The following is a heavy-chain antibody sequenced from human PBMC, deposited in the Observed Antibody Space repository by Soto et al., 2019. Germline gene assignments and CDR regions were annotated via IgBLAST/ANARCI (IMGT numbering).Heavy chain of an antibody. J-gene: IGHJ4*02. Sequence: QVVLQDSGPGLVKPAETLSLTCSVSGRSITSYYWSWFRQPPGNGLECIGYIYDNGITSQNPSLTSLVTMSADTSQNQLSLNLTSVTVADTAVYFCARTYDSNGSANEFDSWGQGILVTVTS. CDR3: ARTYDSNGSANEFDS. CDR2: IYDNGIT. CDR1: GRSITSYY. V-gene: IGHV4-59*12. D-gene: IGHD3-22*01.